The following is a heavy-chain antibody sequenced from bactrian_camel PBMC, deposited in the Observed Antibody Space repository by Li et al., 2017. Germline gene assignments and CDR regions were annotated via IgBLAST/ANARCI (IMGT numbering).Heavy chain of an antibody. CDR2: LWTGDGST. D-gene: IGHD3*01. V-gene: IGHV3S63*01. Sequence: QVQLVESGGGSVQAGGSLRLSCEASGSTSEIYCMGWFRDVPGKGREGIAGLWTGDGSTYYSDSVKGRFTISQNNAKNTLYLQMNNLKPEGTAMYECVAFRGSPRYGLEIGEYNYWGQGTQVTVSS. CDR1: GSTSEIYC. J-gene: IGHJ4*01. CDR3: VAFRGSPRYGLEIGEYNY.